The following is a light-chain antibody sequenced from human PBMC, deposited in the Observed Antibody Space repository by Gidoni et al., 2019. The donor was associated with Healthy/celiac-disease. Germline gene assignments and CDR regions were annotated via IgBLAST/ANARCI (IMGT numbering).Light chain of an antibody. V-gene: IGLV1-47*01. Sequence: SVLTQPPSASGTPGQRVTISCSGSSSNIGSNYVYWYQELPGTAPKLLIYRNNPRPSGVPDRFSGSKSGTSASLAISGLRSEDEADYYCAAWDDSLSDFFGGGTKLTVL. CDR1: SSNIGSNY. J-gene: IGLJ2*01. CDR3: AAWDDSLSDF. CDR2: RNN.